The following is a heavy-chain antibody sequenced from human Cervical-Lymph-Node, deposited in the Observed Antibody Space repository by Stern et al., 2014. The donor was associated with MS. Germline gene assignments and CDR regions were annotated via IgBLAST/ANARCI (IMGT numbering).Heavy chain of an antibody. J-gene: IGHJ4*02. CDR2: ISYDGNNK. D-gene: IGHD5-18*01. CDR3: ARGGHLWSLRGDY. V-gene: IGHV3-30*03. CDR1: GFTFSTSG. Sequence: MQLVESGGGVVQPGGSLRLSCAASGFTFSTSGMHWVRQAPGKGLEWVAVISYDGNNKYHADSVKGRFTVSRDNSQNTLYLHLNNLRPGDTAVYYCARGGHLWSLRGDYWGQGTLVIVSS.